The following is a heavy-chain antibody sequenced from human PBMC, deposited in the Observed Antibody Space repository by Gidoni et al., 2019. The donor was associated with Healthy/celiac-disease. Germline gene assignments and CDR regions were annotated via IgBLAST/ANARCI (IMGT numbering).Heavy chain of an antibody. Sequence: EVQLLQSGAEVKKPGESLKISCKGSGYSFTSYWMGWVRQMPGKGLEWMGISYPADSDTRYSPSFQGQVTISADKSISTAYLQWSSLKASDTAMYYCARSLLVSGTGFDYWGQGTLVTVSS. CDR3: ARSLLVSGTGFDY. D-gene: IGHD6-19*01. J-gene: IGHJ4*02. CDR1: GYSFTSYW. CDR2: SYPADSDT. V-gene: IGHV5-51*01.